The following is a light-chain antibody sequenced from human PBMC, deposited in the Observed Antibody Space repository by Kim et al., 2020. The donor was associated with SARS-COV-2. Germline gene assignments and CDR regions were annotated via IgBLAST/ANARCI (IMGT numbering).Light chain of an antibody. V-gene: IGLV3-19*01. Sequence: LGPPITIPCKGDSLRNYYANWYRQGPGQAPVLVMYGKSRRPSGIPDRFFGFVSGNTASLTITGAQAEDEADYYCSSRDSSGYHYVFGTGTKVTVL. CDR2: GKS. CDR3: SSRDSSGYHYV. J-gene: IGLJ1*01. CDR1: SLRNYY.